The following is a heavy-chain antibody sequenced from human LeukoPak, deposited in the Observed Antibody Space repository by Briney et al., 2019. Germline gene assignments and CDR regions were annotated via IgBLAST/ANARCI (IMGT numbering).Heavy chain of an antibody. CDR2: INSDGSTT. CDR3: AKALYSSGPFDY. D-gene: IGHD6-19*01. Sequence: GGSLGLSCAAPGFTLNGYWMHWVRQAPGKGLVWVSRINSDGSTTSYADSVKGRFTISRDNSKNTLYLQMNSLRAEDTAVYYCAKALYSSGPFDYWGHGTLVTVSS. J-gene: IGHJ4*01. V-gene: IGHV3-74*01. CDR1: GFTLNGYW.